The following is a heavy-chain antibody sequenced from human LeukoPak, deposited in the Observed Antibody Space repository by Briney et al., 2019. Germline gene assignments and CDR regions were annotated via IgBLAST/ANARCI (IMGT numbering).Heavy chain of an antibody. CDR1: GFTVSSNY. D-gene: IGHD2-2*01. J-gene: IGHJ4*02. CDR2: IYSGGST. Sequence: GGSLRLSCAASGFTVSSNYMSWVRQAPGKGLEWVSVIYSGGSTYYADSVKGRFTISRDNSKNTLYLQMNSLRAEDTAVYYCARDDVVPAAFFDYWGQGTLVTVSS. CDR3: ARDDVVPAAFFDY. V-gene: IGHV3-66*01.